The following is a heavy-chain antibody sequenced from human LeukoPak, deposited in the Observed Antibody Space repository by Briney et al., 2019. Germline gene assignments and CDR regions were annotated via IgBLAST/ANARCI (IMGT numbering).Heavy chain of an antibody. D-gene: IGHD4-17*01. CDR3: AGEDYSDLYFDY. CDR1: GFTFSSYG. Sequence: GGSLRLSCAASGFTFSSYGMNWVRQAPGKGLEWVSSISSSGAYMYYADSVKGRFTISRDNAKNSLYLQMSSLRAEDTAIYYCAGEDYSDLYFDYWGQGTLVSVSS. V-gene: IGHV3-21*01. J-gene: IGHJ4*02. CDR2: ISSSGAYM.